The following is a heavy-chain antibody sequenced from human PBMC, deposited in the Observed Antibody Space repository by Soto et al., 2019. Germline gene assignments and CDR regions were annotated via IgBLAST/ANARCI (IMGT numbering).Heavy chain of an antibody. J-gene: IGHJ1*01. D-gene: IGHD2-15*01. CDR1: GYIFTAYS. V-gene: IGHV1-46*01. CDR2: VNPSGGSA. Sequence: ASVKVSCKTSGYIFTAYSMHWVRQAPGQGLEWMGVVNPSGGSAHYAQSFEGRVTLTRDTSTSTFYMELSSLRSEDTAVYYCAREENCRGGTCYSEYFHHWGQGTLVNVSS. CDR3: AREENCRGGTCYSEYFHH.